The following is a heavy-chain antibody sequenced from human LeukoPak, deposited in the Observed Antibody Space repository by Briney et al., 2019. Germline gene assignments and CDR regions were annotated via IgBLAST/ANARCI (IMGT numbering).Heavy chain of an antibody. CDR2: INHSGST. CDR3: ARRSGAADGYNYDYYYYMDV. Sequence: PSETLSLTCAVYGGSSSGYYWNWIRQPPGEGLEWIGEINHSGSTNYNPSLKSRVTISVDTSKNQFSLKVNSVTAADTAVYYCARRSGAADGYNYDYYYYMDVWGRGTTVTVSS. D-gene: IGHD5-24*01. V-gene: IGHV4-34*01. J-gene: IGHJ6*03. CDR1: GGSSSGYY.